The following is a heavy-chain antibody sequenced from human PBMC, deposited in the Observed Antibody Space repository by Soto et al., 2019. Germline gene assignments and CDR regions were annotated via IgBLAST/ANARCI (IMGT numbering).Heavy chain of an antibody. D-gene: IGHD1-26*01. CDR3: ARVLYFGSYYVVFDY. CDR1: GGSMTSGDQY. J-gene: IGHJ4*02. CDR2: INHSGST. Sequence: SETLSLTCTVTGGSMTSGDQYWTWIRHRPGEGLEWIGEINHSGSTNYNPSLKSRVTISVDTSKNQFSLKLSSVTAADTAVYYCARVLYFGSYYVVFDYWGQGTLVTVSS. V-gene: IGHV4-34*01.